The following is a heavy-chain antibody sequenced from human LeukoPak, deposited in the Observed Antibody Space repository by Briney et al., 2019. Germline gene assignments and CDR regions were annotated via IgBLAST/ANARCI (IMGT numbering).Heavy chain of an antibody. CDR3: AKDYNYGYGYYFDY. J-gene: IGHJ4*02. CDR1: GFTFRTHG. CDR2: ISYDGSNK. V-gene: IGHV3-30*18. D-gene: IGHD3-10*01. Sequence: PGGSLRLSCAASGFTFRTHGMQWVRQAPGKALEWVAVISYDGSNKHYADSVKGRFTISRDNSKNTLYLQMNSLRAEDTAVYFCAKDYNYGYGYYFDYWGQGTLVTVSS.